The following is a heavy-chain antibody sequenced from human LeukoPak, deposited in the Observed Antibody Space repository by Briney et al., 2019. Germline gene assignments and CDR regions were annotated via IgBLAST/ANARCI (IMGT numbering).Heavy chain of an antibody. V-gene: IGHV1-2*02. CDR2: INPNSGGT. D-gene: IGHD3-3*01. J-gene: IGHJ4*02. Sequence: ASVKVSCKASAYTFTGYYMHWVRQAPGQGLEWMGWINPNSGGTNYAQKFQGRVTMTRDTSISTAYMELSRLRSDDTAVYYCARSPYYDFWSGNPFDYWGQGTLVTVSS. CDR3: ARSPYYDFWSGNPFDY. CDR1: AYTFTGYY.